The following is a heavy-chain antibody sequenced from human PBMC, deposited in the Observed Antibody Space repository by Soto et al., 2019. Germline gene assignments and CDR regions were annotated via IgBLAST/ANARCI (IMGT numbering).Heavy chain of an antibody. J-gene: IGHJ4*02. CDR2: VSGSGGST. CDR1: GFTFSSYA. CDR3: AKPPDYNWNDY. Sequence: PGGSLRLSCAASGFTFSSYATSWVRQAPGKGLEWISAVSGSGGSTYYADSVKGRFTISRDNSKDTLYLQMNNLRAEDTAVYYCAKPPDYNWNDYWGQGTLVTGSS. D-gene: IGHD1-20*01. V-gene: IGHV3-23*01.